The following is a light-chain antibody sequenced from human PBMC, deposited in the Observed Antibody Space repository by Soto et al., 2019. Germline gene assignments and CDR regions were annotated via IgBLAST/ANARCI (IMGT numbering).Light chain of an antibody. CDR1: QSVSNY. V-gene: IGKV3-15*01. J-gene: IGKJ1*01. CDR2: SAS. CDR3: QQYNNWPTWT. Sequence: IVLTLSTATLSLSPGAGVSLSCRASQSVSNYLAWYQQKPGQAPRLLIYSASIRATGIPARFSGSGSGTEFTLTISSLQSEDFAVYYCQQYNNWPTWTFGQGTKVDIK.